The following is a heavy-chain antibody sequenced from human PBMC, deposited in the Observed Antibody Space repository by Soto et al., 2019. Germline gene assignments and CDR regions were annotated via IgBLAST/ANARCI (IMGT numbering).Heavy chain of an antibody. Sequence: EVQLVESGGGLGQPGESLRLSCAASGFTFSNYWMHWVRQAPGKGLVWVSRIDSDGSRITYADFVKGRFTISRDNAKNTVYLHMNSLTAEDTAVYYCVRSSLVVAVATREDFWGHGTLVTVSS. D-gene: IGHD2-15*01. J-gene: IGHJ4*01. CDR1: GFTFSNYW. V-gene: IGHV3-74*01. CDR2: IDSDGSRI. CDR3: VRSSLVVAVATREDF.